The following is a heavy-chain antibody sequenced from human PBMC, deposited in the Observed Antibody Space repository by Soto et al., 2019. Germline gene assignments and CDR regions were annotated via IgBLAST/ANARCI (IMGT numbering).Heavy chain of an antibody. CDR3: AKGLLNGRWYAAD. CDR1: GFTFSNCV. D-gene: IGHD6-13*01. Sequence: EVHLLESGGVLVQPGESLRLSCETSGFTFSNCVMTWVRQAPGKGLEWVSVITKTGDTDYADSVKGRFTISRDKSKNTVYLQMNSLRAEDTAVYYCAKGLLNGRWYAADWGQGTLVTVSS. CDR2: ITKTGDT. J-gene: IGHJ4*02. V-gene: IGHV3-23*01.